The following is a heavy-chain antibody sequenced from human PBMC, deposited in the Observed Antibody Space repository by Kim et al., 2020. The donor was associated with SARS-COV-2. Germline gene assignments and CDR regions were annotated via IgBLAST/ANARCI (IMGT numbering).Heavy chain of an antibody. CDR2: INPNSGAT. CDR1: GYSFTGYY. D-gene: IGHD3-22*01. J-gene: IGHJ4*02. V-gene: IGHV1-2*06. CDR3: ARGFYDSSGYHDTLDF. Sequence: ASVKVSCKASGYSFTGYYMHWVRQAPGQVLEWMGRINPNSGATTYARNFRGRVTMTRDTSISTSYMELSSLRSDDTAVYYCARGFYDSSGYHDTLDFWGQGTLVTVSP.